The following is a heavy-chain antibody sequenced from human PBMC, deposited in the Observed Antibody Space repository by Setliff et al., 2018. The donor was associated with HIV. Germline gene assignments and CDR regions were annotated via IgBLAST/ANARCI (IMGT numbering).Heavy chain of an antibody. V-gene: IGHV1-8*01. D-gene: IGHD3-3*01. Sequence: GASVKVSCKSLGYTFLNYDIFWVRQATGQGLEWMARMNPFSGDTAFAQKFHGRVTLTRNTSRRTAYMTLNTLKCEDTAVYYCTRGPWGYDFWNGPSPMEVWGQGTSVTVSS. J-gene: IGHJ6*02. CDR3: TRGPWGYDFWNGPSPMEV. CDR2: MNPFSGDT. CDR1: GYTFLNYD.